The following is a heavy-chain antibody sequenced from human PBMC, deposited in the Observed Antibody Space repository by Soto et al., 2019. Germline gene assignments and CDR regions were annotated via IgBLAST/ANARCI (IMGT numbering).Heavy chain of an antibody. J-gene: IGHJ5*02. CDR1: GFTFRNYA. CDR2: ISGSGVST. CDR3: AKDPASTWPRLAWFDP. Sequence: PGGSLRLSCEAYGFTFRNYAMNWVRLAPGKGLEWVSAISGSGVSTYYADSVKGRFTISRDNSKNTLYLQMNSLRAEDAAVYYCAKDPASTWPRLAWFDPWGQGTLVTVSS. V-gene: IGHV3-23*01. D-gene: IGHD6-13*01.